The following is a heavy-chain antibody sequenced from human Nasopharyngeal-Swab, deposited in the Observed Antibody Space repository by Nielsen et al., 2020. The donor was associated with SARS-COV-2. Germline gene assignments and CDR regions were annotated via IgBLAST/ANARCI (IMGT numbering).Heavy chain of an antibody. CDR1: GFTFSRLS. CDR2: VNEDRSAQ. CDR3: ATGTWFGY. J-gene: IGHJ5*01. V-gene: IGHV3-7*03. Sequence: ETLSLTCAASGFTFSRLSMTWVRQAPGKGLEWVANVNEDRSAQYYVDSVKGRFTISRDNARNSLFLQMNSLRAEDTAVYYCATGTWFGYWGQGTLVTVSS.